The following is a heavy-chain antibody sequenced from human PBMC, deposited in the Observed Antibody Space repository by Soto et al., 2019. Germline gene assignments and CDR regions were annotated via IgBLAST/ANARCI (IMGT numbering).Heavy chain of an antibody. Sequence: KRPETLSLTCSVSVCSINSDYWWTWVRPPPGKGLEWIGEIYHGGSTYYNPSLKSRVTLSIDMTNNHVSLTLNSVTAADTAVYYCARVGPWVPYYYDSSPYTFENWFDPWGQGTLVTVS. J-gene: IGHJ5*02. V-gene: IGHV4-4*03. D-gene: IGHD3-22*01. CDR1: VCSINSDYW. CDR2: IYHGGST. CDR3: ARVGPWVPYYYDSSPYTFENWFDP.